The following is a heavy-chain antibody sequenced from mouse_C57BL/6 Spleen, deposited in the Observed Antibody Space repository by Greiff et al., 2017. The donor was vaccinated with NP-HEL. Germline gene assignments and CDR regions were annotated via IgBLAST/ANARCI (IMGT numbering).Heavy chain of an antibody. J-gene: IGHJ4*01. CDR2: INPNNGGT. CDR1: GYTFTDYY. V-gene: IGHV1-26*01. D-gene: IGHD4-1*01. CDR3: ARTLWDYYAMDY. Sequence: EVQLQQSGPELVKPGASVKISCKASGYTFTDYYMNWVKQSHGKSLEWIGDINPNNGGTSYNQKFKGKATLTVDKSSSTAYMELRSLTSEDSAVYYCARTLWDYYAMDYWGQGTSVTVSS.